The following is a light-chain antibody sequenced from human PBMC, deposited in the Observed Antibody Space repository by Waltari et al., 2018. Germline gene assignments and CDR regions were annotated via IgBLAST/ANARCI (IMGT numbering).Light chain of an antibody. CDR3: NSYAGSSSWV. CDR1: SSDXXXXHX. Sequence: QSALTQPASVSGSPGQSITISCTGTSSDXXXXHXXXWYQQHPGKAPKLRSYDVSERPSVVSNHFSGSNAGNTASLTISGLQAEDESYYYCNSYAGSSSWVFGGGTKLTVL. CDR2: DVS. V-gene: IGLV2-14*01. J-gene: IGLJ3*02.